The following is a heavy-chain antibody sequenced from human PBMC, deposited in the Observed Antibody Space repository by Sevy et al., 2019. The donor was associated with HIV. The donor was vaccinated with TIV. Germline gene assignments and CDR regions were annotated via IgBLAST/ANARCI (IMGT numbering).Heavy chain of an antibody. CDR2: ISWNSGGI. CDR3: ATGGTYYYDSSGYSY. Sequence: GGSLRLSCAASGFTFDDYAMHWVRQAPGKGLEWVSGISWNSGGIGYADSVKGRFTISRDNAKNSLYLQMNSLRAEDTALYYCATGGTYYYDSSGYSYWGQGTLVTVSS. V-gene: IGHV3-9*01. CDR1: GFTFDDYA. D-gene: IGHD3-22*01. J-gene: IGHJ4*02.